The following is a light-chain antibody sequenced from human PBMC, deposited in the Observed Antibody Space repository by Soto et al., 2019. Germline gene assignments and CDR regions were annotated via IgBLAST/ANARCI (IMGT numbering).Light chain of an antibody. CDR3: SSYTSSSPYV. CDR2: EVS. V-gene: IGLV2-14*01. CDR1: SSDIGGYNY. J-gene: IGLJ1*01. Sequence: QSALTQPASVSGAPGQSITISCSGSSSDIGGYNYVSWYQHHPGKVPKVIIYEVSNRPSGVSDRFTGSKSGNTASLTISGLQAEDEADYYCSSYTSSSPYVFGTGTKLTVL.